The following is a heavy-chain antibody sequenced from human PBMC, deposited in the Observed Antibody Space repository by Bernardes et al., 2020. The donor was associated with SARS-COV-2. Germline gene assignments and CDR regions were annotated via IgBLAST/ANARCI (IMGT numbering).Heavy chain of an antibody. V-gene: IGHV1-69*06. J-gene: IGHJ4*02. CDR1: GVSFSSYI. CDR2: IIPVFGTA. Sequence: SVKVCCKASGVSFSSYIISWVRQAPGQGLEWMGGIIPVFGTANYAQKFQGRVTITADKSTSTAYMELSSLRSEDTAIYYCARKGYYYDDKYYDYWGQGTRVTVSS. CDR3: ARKGYYYDDKYYDY. D-gene: IGHD3-22*01.